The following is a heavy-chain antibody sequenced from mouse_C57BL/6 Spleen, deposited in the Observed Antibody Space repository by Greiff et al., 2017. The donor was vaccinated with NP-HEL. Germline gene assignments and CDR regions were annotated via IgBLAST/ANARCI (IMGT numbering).Heavy chain of an antibody. CDR1: GYTFTSYW. J-gene: IGHJ3*01. Sequence: QVQLQQPGAELVRPGSSVKLSCKASGYTFTSYWMHWVKQRPIQGLEWIGNIDPSDSETHYNQKFKDKATLTVDKSSSTAYMQLSSLTSEDSAVYYCARYYDYDGPWFAYWGQGTLVTVSA. D-gene: IGHD2-4*01. CDR2: IDPSDSET. V-gene: IGHV1-52*01. CDR3: ARYYDYDGPWFAY.